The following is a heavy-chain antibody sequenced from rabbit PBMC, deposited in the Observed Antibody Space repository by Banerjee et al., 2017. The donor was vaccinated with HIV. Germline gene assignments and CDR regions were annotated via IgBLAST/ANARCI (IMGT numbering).Heavy chain of an antibody. CDR1: GFSFSSSYW. V-gene: IGHV1S40*01. D-gene: IGHD4-1*01. CDR2: INTGSSST. J-gene: IGHJ4*01. CDR3: VRDVGSTGWGPNL. Sequence: QSLEESGGDLVKPGASLTLTCTASGFSFSSSYWICWVRQAPGKGLEWIAYINTGSSSTYYASWVNGRFTISSNTNQHTVSLQMTSLTAADTATYFCVRDVGSTGWGPNLWGQGTLVTVS.